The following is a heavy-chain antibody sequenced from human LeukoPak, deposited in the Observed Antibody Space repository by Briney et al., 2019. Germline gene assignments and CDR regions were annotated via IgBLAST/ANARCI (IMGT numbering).Heavy chain of an antibody. CDR2: ISGSGGST. CDR3: AKDRESIVVVTAFDI. V-gene: IGHV3-23*01. J-gene: IGHJ3*02. CDR1: GFTFSNYA. Sequence: PGGSLRLSCAASGFTFSNYAMSWVRQAPGKGLEWVSVISGSGGSTYYADSVKGRFTISRDNSKNTLYLQMNSLRAEDTAIYYCAKDRESIVVVTAFDIWGQGTMVTVSS. D-gene: IGHD2-21*02.